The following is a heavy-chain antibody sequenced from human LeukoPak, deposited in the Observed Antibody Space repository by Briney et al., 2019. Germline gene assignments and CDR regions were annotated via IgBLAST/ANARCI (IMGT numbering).Heavy chain of an antibody. V-gene: IGHV3-23*01. Sequence: GGSLRLSCAASGFTFSSSAMSWVRQAPGKGLEWVAAISDTGRLSYCADSVKGRFTISRDNSKNTLYLQMNSLRVEDTAVYYCAKGGGPSSSGSQFFNYWGQGALVTVSS. CDR1: GFTFSSSA. CDR3: AKGGGPSSSGSQFFNY. J-gene: IGHJ4*02. D-gene: IGHD1-26*01. CDR2: ISDTGRLS.